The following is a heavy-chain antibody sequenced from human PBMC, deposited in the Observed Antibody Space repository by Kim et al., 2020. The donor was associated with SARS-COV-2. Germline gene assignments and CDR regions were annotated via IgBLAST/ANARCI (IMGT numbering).Heavy chain of an antibody. CDR3: ARCRGEMVPAAMVWFDP. Sequence: SETLSLTCTVYGGSFRGYWWNWVRQPPGKGLEWIGEVDHNGSPNYNPSLKSRVTISIDTSKNQFSLRLSSVTAADTAMYYCARCRGEMVPAAMVWFDPWGQGTQVTLSS. D-gene: IGHD2-2*01. CDR2: VDHNGSP. CDR1: GGSFRGYW. V-gene: IGHV4-34*01. J-gene: IGHJ5*02.